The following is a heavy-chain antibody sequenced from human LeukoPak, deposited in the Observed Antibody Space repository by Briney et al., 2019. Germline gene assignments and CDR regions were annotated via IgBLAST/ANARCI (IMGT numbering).Heavy chain of an antibody. Sequence: QPVGCLCLSCAASGFTFPTYAMTWGRQAPGQGLGWVSSIRVSDGARFYADSVKGRFTTSRDNPKNTLFLQMNSLRAEDTAAYYCATEPRWELYSFDIWGQGTMVAVSS. V-gene: IGHV3-23*01. CDR1: GFTFPTYA. D-gene: IGHD1-7*01. J-gene: IGHJ3*02. CDR2: IRVSDGAR. CDR3: ATEPRWELYSFDI.